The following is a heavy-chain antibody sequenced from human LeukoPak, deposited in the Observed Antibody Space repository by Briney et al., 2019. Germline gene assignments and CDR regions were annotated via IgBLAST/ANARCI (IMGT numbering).Heavy chain of an antibody. Sequence: SETLSLTCTVSGGSISSYYWSWIRQPPGKGLEWIGYIYYSGSTNYNPSLKSRVTISVDTSKNQFSLKLSSVTAADTAVYYCARRGIVATSNYYYYYMDVWGKGTTVTISS. D-gene: IGHD5-12*01. CDR1: GGSISSYY. J-gene: IGHJ6*03. CDR2: IYYSGST. CDR3: ARRGIVATSNYYYYYMDV. V-gene: IGHV4-59*12.